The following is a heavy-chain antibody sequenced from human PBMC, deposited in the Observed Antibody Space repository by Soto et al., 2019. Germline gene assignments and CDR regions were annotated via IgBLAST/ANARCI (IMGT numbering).Heavy chain of an antibody. CDR2: IYYSGST. V-gene: IGHV4-59*01. D-gene: IGHD3-16*02. CDR3: ARYKGGSYRYVIDP. Sequence: SETLSLTCTVSGGSISSYYWSWIRQPPGKGPEWIGYIYYSGSTNYNPSLKSRVTISVDTSKNQFSLKLSSVTAADTAVYYCARYKGGSYRYVIDPWGQGTLVTVSS. CDR1: GGSISSYY. J-gene: IGHJ5*02.